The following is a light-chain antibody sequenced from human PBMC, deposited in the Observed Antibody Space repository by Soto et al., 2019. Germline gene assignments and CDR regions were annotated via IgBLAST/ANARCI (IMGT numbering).Light chain of an antibody. CDR3: QQLNSYTLT. J-gene: IGKJ4*01. CDR1: QHMNTY. Sequence: DIPLTQSPSFLSSSFGDRATITWRASQHMNTYIAWYQHTPGKAPNLLIYGASTLHSGVPARFSGSESGAVFTLRISSLKNEDFATYYCQQLNSYTLTFGGGTKVDIK. V-gene: IGKV1-9*01. CDR2: GAS.